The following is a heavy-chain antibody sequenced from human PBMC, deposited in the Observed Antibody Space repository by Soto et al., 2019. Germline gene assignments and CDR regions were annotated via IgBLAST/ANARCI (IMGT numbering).Heavy chain of an antibody. V-gene: IGHV1-18*01. J-gene: IGHJ4*02. Sequence: ASAKVSCKASCYAFTSYGISLLRHYPGQWLECMGWISAYNGNTNYAQKLQGRVTMTTDTSTSTAYMELRSLRSDDTAVYYCARDSEAAAGRSIDPEYWGQGTLVTVSS. D-gene: IGHD6-13*01. CDR3: ARDSEAAAGRSIDPEY. CDR1: CYAFTSYG. CDR2: ISAYNGNT.